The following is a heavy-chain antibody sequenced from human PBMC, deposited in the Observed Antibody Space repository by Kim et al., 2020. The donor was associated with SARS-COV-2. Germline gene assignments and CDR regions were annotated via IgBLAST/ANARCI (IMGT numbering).Heavy chain of an antibody. V-gene: IGHV3-48*02. D-gene: IGHD2-8*01. Sequence: GGSLRLSCAASGFTFSSYSMNWVRQAPGKGLEWVSYISSSSSTIYYADSVKGRFTISRDNAKNSLYLPMNSLRDEDTAVYYYSRSSIMVWGYWCQDTLVT. J-gene: IGHJ1*01. CDR3: SRSSIMVWGY. CDR2: ISSSSSTI. CDR1: GFTFSSYS.